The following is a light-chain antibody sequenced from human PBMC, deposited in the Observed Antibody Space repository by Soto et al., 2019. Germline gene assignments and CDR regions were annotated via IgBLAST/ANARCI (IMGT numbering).Light chain of an antibody. J-gene: IGKJ4*01. CDR2: GAS. Sequence: EMVLTQSPGTLSLSPGERATLSCSASQSVSSSYLAWYQQKPGQAPRLLIYGASSGATGIPDRFSGSGSATDFTLTISRLEPEDFAVYFCQQSGSSPLTFGGGTKVDIK. CDR1: QSVSSSY. V-gene: IGKV3-20*01. CDR3: QQSGSSPLT.